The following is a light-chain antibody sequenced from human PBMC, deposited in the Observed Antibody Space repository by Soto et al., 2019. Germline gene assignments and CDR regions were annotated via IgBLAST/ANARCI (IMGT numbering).Light chain of an antibody. CDR2: GAS. CDR1: QSVSNNY. CDR3: QQYSSSPVT. V-gene: IGKV3-20*01. J-gene: IGKJ1*01. Sequence: EIVLTHSPGTLSLSPGERATLSCRASQSVSNNYLAWYQQKPGQAPRLVIYGASSRATGIPDRFSASGSGTDFTLTISRLEPEDFAVYFCQQYSSSPVTFGQGTKV.